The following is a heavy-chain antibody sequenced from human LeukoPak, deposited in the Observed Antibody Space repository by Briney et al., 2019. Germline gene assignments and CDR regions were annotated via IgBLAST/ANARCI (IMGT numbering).Heavy chain of an antibody. CDR2: ISAYNGNT. CDR1: GYTFTSYG. V-gene: IGHV1-18*01. J-gene: IGHJ5*02. D-gene: IGHD3-16*01. Sequence: ASVKVSCKASGYTFTSYGISWVRQAPGQGLEWMGWISAYNGNTNYAQKLQGRVTMTTDTSTSTAYMELRSLRSDDTAVYYCARDLADYIGGPYNWFDPWGQGTLVTVSS. CDR3: ARDLADYIGGPYNWFDP.